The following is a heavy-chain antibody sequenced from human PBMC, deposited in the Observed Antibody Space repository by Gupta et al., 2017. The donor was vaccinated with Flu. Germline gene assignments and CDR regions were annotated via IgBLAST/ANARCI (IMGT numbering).Heavy chain of an antibody. Sequence: SMASRSYYWGWVGKSPGGGLECMGSIYYSGYINSNPSLKSRASISVDTAKNQFSLKLNSVTATDTATYYGARQSGKMIFDYWVQGILVTVSS. CDR1: SMASRSYY. D-gene: IGHD3-10*01. CDR3: ARQSGKMIFDY. CDR2: IYYSGYI. J-gene: IGHJ4*02. V-gene: IGHV4-39*01.